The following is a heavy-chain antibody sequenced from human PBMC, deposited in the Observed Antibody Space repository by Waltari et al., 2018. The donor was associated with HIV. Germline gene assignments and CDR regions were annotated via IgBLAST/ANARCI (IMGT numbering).Heavy chain of an antibody. D-gene: IGHD3-3*01. Sequence: QVQLVESGGGVVQPGGSLRLSCAASGFTFSSYGMHWVRQAPGKGLEWVAFIQYDGNDKYYADSVKGRFTISRDNSKNTLYLQMNSLRAEDTAVYYCAKDPHYDFWGLPLDWGQGTLVIVSS. J-gene: IGHJ4*02. CDR1: GFTFSSYG. V-gene: IGHV3-30*02. CDR2: IQYDGNDK. CDR3: AKDPHYDFWGLPLD.